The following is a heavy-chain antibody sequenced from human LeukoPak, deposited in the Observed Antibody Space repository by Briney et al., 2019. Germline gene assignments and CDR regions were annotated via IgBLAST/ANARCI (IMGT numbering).Heavy chain of an antibody. D-gene: IGHD3-16*01. Sequence: SVKVSRKASGNTFTGYYIHWVRQAPGQGLEWMGGIIPIFGTANYAQKFQGRVTITADESTSTAYMELSSLRSEDTAVYYCARDSVTTFGAFDIWGQGTMVTVSS. CDR2: IIPIFGTA. CDR3: ARDSVTTFGAFDI. V-gene: IGHV1-69*13. J-gene: IGHJ3*02. CDR1: GNTFTGYY.